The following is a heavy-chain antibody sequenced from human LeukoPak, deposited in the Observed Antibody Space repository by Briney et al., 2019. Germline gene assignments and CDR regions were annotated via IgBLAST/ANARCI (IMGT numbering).Heavy chain of an antibody. CDR2: ISSSSTI. CDR1: GFTFSSYS. Sequence: GESLKISCAASGFTFSSYSMNWVRQAPGKRLEWGSYISSSSTIYYADSVKGRFTISRDNAKNSLYLQMNSLRDEDTAVYYCARERGYNYGYSDYWGQGTLVTVSS. V-gene: IGHV3-48*02. CDR3: ARERGYNYGYSDY. J-gene: IGHJ4*02. D-gene: IGHD5-18*01.